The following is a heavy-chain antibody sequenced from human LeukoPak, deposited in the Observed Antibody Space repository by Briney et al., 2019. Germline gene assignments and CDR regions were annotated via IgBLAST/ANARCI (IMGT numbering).Heavy chain of an antibody. CDR2: ISIDGNNK. V-gene: IGHV3-30*18. J-gene: IGHJ4*02. CDR1: GFTFHLYA. Sequence: GGSLRLSCAASGFTFHLYAMHWVRQAPGKGLEWVAVISIDGNNKYYGDSVKGRFTISRDNSKNTLYLQINSLRPEDTAVYYCAKDQSQWGQGTLVIVSS. CDR3: AKDQSQ.